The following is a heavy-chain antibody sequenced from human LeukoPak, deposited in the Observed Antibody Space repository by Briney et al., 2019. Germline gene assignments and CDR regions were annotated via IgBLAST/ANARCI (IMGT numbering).Heavy chain of an antibody. V-gene: IGHV3-11*01. J-gene: IGHJ4*02. CDR1: GFTFNDYY. D-gene: IGHD6-13*01. CDR2: ISSSGSTK. Sequence: GGSLRLSCAASGFTFNDYYMSWIRQAPGKGLEWVSYISSSGSTKHYADSVKGRFTISRDNAKNSLYLQMNSLRAEDTALYYCAKGAAAGDPLDYWGQGTLVTVSS. CDR3: AKGAAAGDPLDY.